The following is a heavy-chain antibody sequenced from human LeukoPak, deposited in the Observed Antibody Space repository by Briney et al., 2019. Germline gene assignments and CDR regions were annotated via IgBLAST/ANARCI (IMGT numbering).Heavy chain of an antibody. D-gene: IGHD1-26*01. CDR1: GFTVSSNY. Sequence: GGSLRLSCAASGFTVSSNYMSWVRQAPGKGLEWVSVIYSGGSTYYADSVKGRFTISRDNSKNTLYLQMNSLRAEDTAVYYCARESWELYAFDIWGQGTMVTVSS. CDR2: IYSGGST. V-gene: IGHV3-66*01. CDR3: ARESWELYAFDI. J-gene: IGHJ3*02.